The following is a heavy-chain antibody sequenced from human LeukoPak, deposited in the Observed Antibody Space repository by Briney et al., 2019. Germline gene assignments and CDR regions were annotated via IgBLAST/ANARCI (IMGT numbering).Heavy chain of an antibody. V-gene: IGHV3-48*01. CDR3: ARVGLWHYPVDS. CDR2: ITSSSSII. J-gene: IGHJ4*02. D-gene: IGHD1-7*01. CDR1: GFTFSTYS. Sequence: GGSLRLSCAGSGFTFSTYSMNWVRQAPGKGLEWVSYITSSSSIIYYGDSVKGRFTVSRDNAKNSLYLRMSSLRAEDTAVYYCARVGLWHYPVDSWGQGTLVTVSS.